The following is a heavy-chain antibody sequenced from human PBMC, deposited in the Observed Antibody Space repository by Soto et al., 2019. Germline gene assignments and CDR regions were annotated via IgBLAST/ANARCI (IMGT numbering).Heavy chain of an antibody. Sequence: QLLLQESGPGLVKPSETLSLTCTVSGGSILDSTYYWAWIRQSPGKGLEWIGTIFYCGGTFYTPSLKSRVPMSVDTSNNQFSLKLSSVTAADTAVYYCARQASGYYYGWFDPWGQGTLVTVSS. D-gene: IGHD3-22*01. J-gene: IGHJ5*02. CDR1: GGSILDSTYY. CDR3: ARQASGYYYGWFDP. V-gene: IGHV4-39*01. CDR2: IFYCGGT.